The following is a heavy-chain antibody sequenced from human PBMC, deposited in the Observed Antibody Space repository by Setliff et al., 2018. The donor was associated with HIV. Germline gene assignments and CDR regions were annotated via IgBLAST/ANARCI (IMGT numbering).Heavy chain of an antibody. D-gene: IGHD2-21*02. CDR3: AREDTRGVVVTALDY. V-gene: IGHV3-74*01. CDR1: GFTFSNYW. Sequence: GESLKISCAASGFTFSNYWMHWVRQAPGKGLVWVSRINVNGRSPSYADSVKGRFTISRDNAKNTLYLQMSSLRAEDTSVYYCAREDTRGVVVTALDYWGRGTLVTVSS. J-gene: IGHJ4*02. CDR2: INVNGRSP.